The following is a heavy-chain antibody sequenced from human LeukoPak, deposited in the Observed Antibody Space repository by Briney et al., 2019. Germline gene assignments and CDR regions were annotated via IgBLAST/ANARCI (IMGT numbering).Heavy chain of an antibody. CDR3: AKKMGLSGYAFYFDS. CDR1: GFTFSNYA. V-gene: IGHV3-23*01. J-gene: IGHJ4*02. Sequence: GGSLRLSCTASGFTFSNYAMYWVRQAPGKGLEGVSTIISDGSATYYADSVRGRFTVSRDNSTNTLYLQMSSLRAEDTAIYYCAKKMGLSGYAFYFDSWGQGTLVTVSS. CDR2: IISDGSAT. D-gene: IGHD3-9*01.